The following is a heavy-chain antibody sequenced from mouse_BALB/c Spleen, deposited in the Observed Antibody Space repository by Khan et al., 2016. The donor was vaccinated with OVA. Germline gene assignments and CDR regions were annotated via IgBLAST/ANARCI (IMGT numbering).Heavy chain of an antibody. V-gene: IGHV2-6-5*01. J-gene: IGHJ4*01. D-gene: IGHD2-10*02. Sequence: QVQLKESGPGLVAPSQSLSITCTVSGFSLIDYDVSWIRQPPGKGLEWLGVIWGGGSTYYNSALKSRLSISKDNSKSQVFLKKNSLQTDDTAMYYCAKGVWSYYFAVDYWGQGTSVTVSS. CDR2: IWGGGST. CDR3: AKGVWSYYFAVDY. CDR1: GFSLIDYD.